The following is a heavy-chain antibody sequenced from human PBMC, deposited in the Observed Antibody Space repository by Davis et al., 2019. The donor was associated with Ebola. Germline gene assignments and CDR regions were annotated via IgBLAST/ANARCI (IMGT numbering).Heavy chain of an antibody. V-gene: IGHV1-8*02. CDR3: ARAPGWELLY. J-gene: IGHJ4*02. CDR1: GYTFINYA. CDR2: MNPNNGNT. D-gene: IGHD2-15*01. Sequence: ASVKVSCKASGYTFINYAMNWVRQAPGQGLEWMGWMNPNNGNTGYLQKFQGRVTMTRDTSISTAYLELSSLRPDDTAVYYCARAPGWELLYWGQGTLVNVSS.